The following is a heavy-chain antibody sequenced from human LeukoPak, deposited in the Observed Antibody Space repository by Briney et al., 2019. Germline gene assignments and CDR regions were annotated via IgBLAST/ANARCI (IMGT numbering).Heavy chain of an antibody. CDR1: GFTFSSYA. J-gene: IGHJ4*02. D-gene: IGHD2-2*01. Sequence: GSLRLSCAASGFTFSSYAMSWVRQAPGKGLEWVSAISGSGGSTYYADSVKGRFTISRDNSKNTLYLQMSSLRAEDTAVYYCVRAPLVPTWFQYFDLWGQGTLVTVSS. V-gene: IGHV3-23*01. CDR3: VRAPLVPTWFQYFDL. CDR2: ISGSGGST.